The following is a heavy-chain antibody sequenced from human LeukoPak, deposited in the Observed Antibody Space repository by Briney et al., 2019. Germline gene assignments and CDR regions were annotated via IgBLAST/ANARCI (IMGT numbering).Heavy chain of an antibody. Sequence: GGSLRLSCTASGFPFIEYSMNWVRQAPGKGLEWISYIGIDSGNTKYADSVRGRFTISTDKAKNSLYLQMNSLRVEDTAVYYCARDHNYAFDNWGRGTLVPVAS. CDR1: GFPFIEYS. D-gene: IGHD1-1*01. CDR2: IGIDSGNT. J-gene: IGHJ4*02. CDR3: ARDHNYAFDN. V-gene: IGHV3-48*01.